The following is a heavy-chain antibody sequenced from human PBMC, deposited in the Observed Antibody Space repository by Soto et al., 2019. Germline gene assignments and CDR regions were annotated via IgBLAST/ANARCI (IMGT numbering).Heavy chain of an antibody. V-gene: IGHV1-18*01. J-gene: IGHJ4*02. D-gene: IGHD1-20*01. CDR2: ISAYNGNT. CDR1: GYTFTSYG. Sequence: ASVKVSCKTSGYTFTSYGISWVRQAPGQGLEWMGWISAYNGNTNYAQKFQDRVTMTTDTSTSTAYMELRSLRSDDTAVYYCAAFNWDDGRVWDYWGQGTLVTVSS. CDR3: AAFNWDDGRVWDY.